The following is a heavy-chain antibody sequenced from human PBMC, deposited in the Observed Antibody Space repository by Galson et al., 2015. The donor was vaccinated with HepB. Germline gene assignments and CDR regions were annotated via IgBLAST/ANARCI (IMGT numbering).Heavy chain of an antibody. V-gene: IGHV3-11*06. Sequence: SLRLSCAASGFTFSDYYMSWIRQAPGKGLEWVSYISSSSSYTNYADSVKGRFTISRDNAKNSLYLQMSSLRAEDTAVYYCARDLLMYYGSGSYYKRGYFDLWGRGTLVTVSS. CDR3: ARDLLMYYGSGSYYKRGYFDL. J-gene: IGHJ2*01. D-gene: IGHD3-10*01. CDR1: GFTFSDYY. CDR2: ISSSSSYT.